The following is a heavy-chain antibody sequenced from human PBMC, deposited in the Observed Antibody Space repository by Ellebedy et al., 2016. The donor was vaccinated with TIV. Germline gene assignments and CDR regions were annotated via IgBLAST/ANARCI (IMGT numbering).Heavy chain of an antibody. Sequence: GESLKISXAASGFIFSNYAMHWVRQAPGKGLEWVAVISYDGSSKYYADSVKGRFSISRDNSKNTLYLQMNSLRPEDTAVYYCARCSTTSCHATYGVDVWGQGTTVTVSS. CDR3: ARCSTTSCHATYGVDV. V-gene: IGHV3-30-3*01. CDR1: GFIFSNYA. CDR2: ISYDGSSK. D-gene: IGHD2-2*01. J-gene: IGHJ6*02.